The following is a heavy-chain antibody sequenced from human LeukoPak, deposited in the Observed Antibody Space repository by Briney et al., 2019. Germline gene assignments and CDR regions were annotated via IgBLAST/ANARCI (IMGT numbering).Heavy chain of an antibody. J-gene: IGHJ6*02. V-gene: IGHV3-48*02. Sequence: GGSLRLSCSASGFAFSSYNMNWVRQAPGKGLEWISYIGSSGSPTHYADSVGGRFTISRDNAKNSLYLQMNSLRDEDTAVYFCARRPYSDTSGRLSDVWGQGTTVTVSS. CDR1: GFAFSSYN. D-gene: IGHD3-22*01. CDR2: IGSSGSPT. CDR3: ARRPYSDTSGRLSDV.